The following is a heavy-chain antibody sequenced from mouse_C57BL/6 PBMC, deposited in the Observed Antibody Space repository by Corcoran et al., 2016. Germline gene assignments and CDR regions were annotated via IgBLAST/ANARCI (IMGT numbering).Heavy chain of an antibody. J-gene: IGHJ2*01. CDR1: GYSITSGYY. V-gene: IGHV3-6*01. CDR2: ISYDGSN. D-gene: IGHD2-4*01. Sequence: DVQLQESGPGLVKPSQSLSLTCSVTGYSITSGYYWNWIRQFPGNKLEWMGYISYDGSNNYNPSLKNRISITRDTSKNQFFLKLNSVTTEDTATYYCAREGYDYHFDYWGQGTTLTVSS. CDR3: AREGYDYHFDY.